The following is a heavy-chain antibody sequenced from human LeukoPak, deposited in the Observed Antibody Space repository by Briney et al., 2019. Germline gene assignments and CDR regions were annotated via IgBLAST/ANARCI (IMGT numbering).Heavy chain of an antibody. V-gene: IGHV3-43D*04. D-gene: IGHD3-10*01. J-gene: IGHJ6*03. CDR3: AKDGIFGSGTYNYYHMDV. CDR1: GFTFDDYA. CDR2: ISWDGRTT. Sequence: PGGSLRLSCAASGFTFDDYAMHWVRQTPGKGLEWVSLISWDGRTTYYAESVKGRFTISRDNSKNSLYLQMNSLRAEDTAFYYSAKDGIFGSGTYNYYHMDVWGKGTTVTVS.